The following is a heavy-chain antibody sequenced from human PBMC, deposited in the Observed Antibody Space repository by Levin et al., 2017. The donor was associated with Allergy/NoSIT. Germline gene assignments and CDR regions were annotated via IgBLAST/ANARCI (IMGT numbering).Heavy chain of an antibody. D-gene: IGHD2-2*01. CDR3: ARIKHVTSFRY. CDR2: MNPNSGNT. CDR1: GYNFITYD. J-gene: IGHJ4*02. V-gene: IGHV1-8*02. Sequence: PVASVKVSCKTSGYNFITYDINWVRQAPGQGLEWMGWMNPNSGNTGYAQKFQGRISMTRNTSISTAYMELRSLKSEDTAVYFCARIKHVTSFRYWGPGTLVTVSS.